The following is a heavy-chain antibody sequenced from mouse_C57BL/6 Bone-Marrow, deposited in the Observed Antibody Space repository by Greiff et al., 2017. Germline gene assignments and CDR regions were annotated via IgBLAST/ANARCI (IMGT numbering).Heavy chain of an antibody. CDR3: ARVEIYYCSSNYVWYFDV. D-gene: IGHD1-1*01. CDR2: IYPSSGNT. J-gene: IGHJ1*03. CDR1: GYTFTSYG. Sequence: VQLQQSGAELARPGASVKLSCKASGYTFTSYGISWVKQRTGQGLEWLGAIYPSSGNTYYNEKFKGKATLTADKSSSTAYLELRSLTSEDSVVYFCARVEIYYCSSNYVWYFDVWGTLTTGTVAS. V-gene: IGHV1-81*01.